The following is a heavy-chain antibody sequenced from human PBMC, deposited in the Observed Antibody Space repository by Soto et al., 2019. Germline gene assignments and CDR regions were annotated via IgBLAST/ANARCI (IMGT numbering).Heavy chain of an antibody. D-gene: IGHD5-18*01. Sequence: PSETLSLTCVVSGGSVTSYHWSWIRQFPGKGLEWIAYTAYTGNTNYNPSLKSRVTISIDTTKNQLSLKLTSMTAADTAVYYLESGGPGGFSRYFGYLRHGTRVTVGS. CDR1: GGSVTSYH. CDR2: TAYTGNT. CDR3: ESGGPGGFSRYFGY. V-gene: IGHV4-59*02. J-gene: IGHJ4*03.